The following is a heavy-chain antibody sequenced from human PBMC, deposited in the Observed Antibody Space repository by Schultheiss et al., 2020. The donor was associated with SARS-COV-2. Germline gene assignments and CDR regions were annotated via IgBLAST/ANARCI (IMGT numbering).Heavy chain of an antibody. CDR3: ARVDYGGVASGMDV. J-gene: IGHJ6*02. Sequence: SGPTLVKPTQTLTLTCTFSGFSLSTSGVGVGWIRQPPGKALEWLALIDWDDDKYYTTSLKTRLTISKDTSKNQVVLTMTNMDPVDTATYYCARVDYGGVASGMDVWGQGTTVTVSS. D-gene: IGHD4-23*01. CDR1: GFSLSTSGVG. CDR2: IDWDDDK. V-gene: IGHV2-70*01.